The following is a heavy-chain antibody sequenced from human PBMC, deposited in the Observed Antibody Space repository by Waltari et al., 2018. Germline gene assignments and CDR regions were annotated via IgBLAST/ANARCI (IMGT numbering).Heavy chain of an antibody. Sequence: QVHLQQWGAGLLKPSETLSLTCGVYSGSLTGYHWNWIRQAPGKGLEWIGDINQSGNPDYNPSLESRVTISADTSKNQFSLHLTSVTAADTAVYYCARGHPFTIVSPRYYYYYYMDVWDKGTAVTVSS. D-gene: IGHD3-9*01. CDR1: SGSLTGYH. CDR3: ARGHPFTIVSPRYYYYYYMDV. J-gene: IGHJ6*03. V-gene: IGHV4-34*01. CDR2: INQSGNP.